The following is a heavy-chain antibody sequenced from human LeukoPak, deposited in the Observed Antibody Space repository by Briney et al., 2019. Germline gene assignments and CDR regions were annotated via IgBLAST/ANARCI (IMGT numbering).Heavy chain of an antibody. V-gene: IGHV4-34*01. CDR2: VNDGGST. Sequence: PSETLSLTCDVYRGSFSGYFWSWIRQTPGKGPEWIGEVNDGGSTNYSPSLKSRVTISVAVSKTQFSLKLTSVTAADTAVYYCARKGFVESTGWRGAFDVWGQGTMVTVSS. J-gene: IGHJ3*01. D-gene: IGHD3-9*01. CDR3: ARKGFVESTGWRGAFDV. CDR1: RGSFSGYF.